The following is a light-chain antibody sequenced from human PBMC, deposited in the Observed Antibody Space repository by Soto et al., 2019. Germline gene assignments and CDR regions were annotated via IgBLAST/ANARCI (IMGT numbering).Light chain of an antibody. V-gene: IGLV2-14*01. CDR1: SSDVGGYNY. J-gene: IGLJ2*01. Sequence: QSVLTQPASVSGSPGQSITISCTGTSSDVGGYNYVSWYQQLPGKAPKLIIYDVNNRPSGVSNRFSGSESGNTASLTISGLQAEDEADYYCSSYTSSSTHVVFGGGTQLTVL. CDR3: SSYTSSSTHVV. CDR2: DVN.